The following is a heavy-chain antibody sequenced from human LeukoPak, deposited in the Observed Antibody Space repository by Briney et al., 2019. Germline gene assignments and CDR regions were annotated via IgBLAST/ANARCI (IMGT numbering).Heavy chain of an antibody. V-gene: IGHV1-2*02. D-gene: IGHD3-22*01. CDR2: VNPTSGGT. CDR1: GYTFTSYY. Sequence: ASVKVSYKTSGYTFTSYYMHWVRQAPGQGLEWMGWVNPTSGGTNYAQKFQGRVTMTRDTSISTAYMELSRLRSDDTAVYYCARVYYYYDSSGILTLYFDYWGQGTLVTVSS. J-gene: IGHJ4*02. CDR3: ARVYYYYDSSGILTLYFDY.